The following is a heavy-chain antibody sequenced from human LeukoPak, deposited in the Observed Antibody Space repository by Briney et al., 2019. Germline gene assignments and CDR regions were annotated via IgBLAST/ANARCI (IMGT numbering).Heavy chain of an antibody. D-gene: IGHD2-21*02. CDR2: INHSGST. Sequence: SETLSLTCAVYGGSFSGYYWSWIRQPPGKGLEWIGEINHSGSTNYNPSLKSRVTISVDTSKNQFSLKLSSVTAADTAVYYCARGRRRGLAYCGGDCYSSYFDYWGQGTLVTVSS. CDR3: ARGRRRGLAYCGGDCYSSYFDY. V-gene: IGHV4-34*01. CDR1: GGSFSGYY. J-gene: IGHJ4*02.